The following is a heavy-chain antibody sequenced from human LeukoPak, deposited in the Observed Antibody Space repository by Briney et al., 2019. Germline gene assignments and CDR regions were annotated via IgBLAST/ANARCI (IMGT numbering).Heavy chain of an antibody. V-gene: IGHV4-59*01. Sequence: PSETLSLTCAVSGGSMRNYYWSWIRQPPGKGLEWIGYTYDSGSSSYNPSLRSRVSISIDTSKNQFSLNLSSVTAADTAVYYCARSLLPRAGHFDYWGQGTLVTVSS. J-gene: IGHJ4*02. CDR1: GGSMRNYY. CDR2: TYDSGSS. CDR3: ARSLLPRAGHFDY. D-gene: IGHD3-22*01.